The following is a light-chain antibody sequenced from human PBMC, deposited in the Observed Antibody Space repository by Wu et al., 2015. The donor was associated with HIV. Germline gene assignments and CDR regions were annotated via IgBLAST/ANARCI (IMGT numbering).Light chain of an antibody. V-gene: IGKV1-8*01. CDR3: QQYYSYPRT. CDR2: SAS. J-gene: IGKJ1*01. Sequence: AIRITQSPSSLSASTGDRVTITCRASQGISSYLAWYQQKPGKAPNLLIYSASTLQSGVPSRFSGSGSGTDFTLTISCLQSEDFATYYCQQYYSYPRTFGQGTKVEIK. CDR1: QGISSY.